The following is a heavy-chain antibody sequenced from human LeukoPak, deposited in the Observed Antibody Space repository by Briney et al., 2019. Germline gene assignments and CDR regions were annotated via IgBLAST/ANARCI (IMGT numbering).Heavy chain of an antibody. CDR2: ISISSSYI. J-gene: IGHJ6*02. CDR1: GLTFSSSW. CDR3: ARDDYGVYYYYYGMDV. D-gene: IGHD4-17*01. V-gene: IGHV3-21*01. Sequence: PGGSLRLSCAVSGLTFSSSWMDWVRQAPGKGLEWVSSISISSSYIYYADSVKGRFTISRDNAKNSLYLQMNSLRAEDTAVYYCARDDYGVYYYYYGMDVWGQGTTVTVSS.